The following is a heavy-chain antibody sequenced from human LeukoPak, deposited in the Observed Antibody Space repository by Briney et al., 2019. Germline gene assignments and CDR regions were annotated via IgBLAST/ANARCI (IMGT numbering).Heavy chain of an antibody. V-gene: IGHV3-23*01. D-gene: IGHD6-13*01. CDR3: AKSRAFIAAASFDY. J-gene: IGHJ4*02. CDR1: GFTFSSYW. Sequence: GGSLRLSCAASGFTFSSYWMSWVRQAPGKGLEWVSAISGSGGSTYYADSVKGRFTISRDSSKNTLYLQMNSLRAEDTAVYYCAKSRAFIAAASFDYWGQGTLVTVSS. CDR2: ISGSGGST.